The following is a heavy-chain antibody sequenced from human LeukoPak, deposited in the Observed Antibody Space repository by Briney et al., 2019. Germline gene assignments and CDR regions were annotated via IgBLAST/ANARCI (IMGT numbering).Heavy chain of an antibody. V-gene: IGHV1-46*01. D-gene: IGHD5-18*01. Sequence: ASVKVSCKASGYTFTSYYMHWVRQAPGQGLEWMGIINPSGGSTSYAQKFQGRVTMTRDTSTSPVYMELSSLRSEDTAVYYCARHEGVDTAMMDWGQGTLVTVSS. CDR1: GYTFTSYY. CDR2: INPSGGST. J-gene: IGHJ4*02. CDR3: ARHEGVDTAMMD.